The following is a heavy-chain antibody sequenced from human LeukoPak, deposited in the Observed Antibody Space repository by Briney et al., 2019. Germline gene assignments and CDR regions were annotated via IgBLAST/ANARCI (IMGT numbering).Heavy chain of an antibody. D-gene: IGHD3-22*01. CDR2: ISSSGSTI. CDR3: AILVQYYHASSRYCDN. Sequence: GGSLRLSCAASGFTFSDYYMSWVRQAPGKGLEWVSYISSSGSTIYYADSVKGRFTISRDNAKNTLYLQINSLRAEDTALYYCAILVQYYHASSRYCDNWGEGTLVTASS. V-gene: IGHV3-11*01. J-gene: IGHJ4*02. CDR1: GFTFSDYY.